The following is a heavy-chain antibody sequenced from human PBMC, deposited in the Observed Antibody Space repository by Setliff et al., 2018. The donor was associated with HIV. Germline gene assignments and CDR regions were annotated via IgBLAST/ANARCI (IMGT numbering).Heavy chain of an antibody. CDR2: IYTSGNT. Sequence: PSETLSLTCAVYGGSFSGYYWSWIRQPAGKGLEWIGHIYTSGNTNHNPSLKSRVTISVDTSENQFSLKLSSVTAADTAVYYCARVVDADYLDYWGQGTPVTVSS. V-gene: IGHV4-59*10. J-gene: IGHJ4*02. D-gene: IGHD2-15*01. CDR1: GGSFSGYY. CDR3: ARVVDADYLDY.